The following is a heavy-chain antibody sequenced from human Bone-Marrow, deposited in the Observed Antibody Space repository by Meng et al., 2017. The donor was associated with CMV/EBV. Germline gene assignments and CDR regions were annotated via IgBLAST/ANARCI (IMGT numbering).Heavy chain of an antibody. CDR1: GFSFSSFW. J-gene: IGHJ5*02. V-gene: IGHV3-74*01. Sequence: GGSLRLSCAASGFSFSSFWMHWVRQAPGKGLVWVSRINNDGTYKNYADSVKGRFTISRDNAKNTLYLQMNSLRAEDTAVYYCARTSGVGAFGTGYPLTGWFDAWGQGTLVTVSS. D-gene: IGHD3/OR15-3a*01. CDR3: ARTSGVGAFGTGYPLTGWFDA. CDR2: INNDGTYK.